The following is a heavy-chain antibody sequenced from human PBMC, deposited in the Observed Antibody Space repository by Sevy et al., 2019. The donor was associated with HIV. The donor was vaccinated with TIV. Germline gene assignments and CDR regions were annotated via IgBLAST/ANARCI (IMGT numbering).Heavy chain of an antibody. CDR2: ISASGGYT. D-gene: IGHD3-22*01. V-gene: IGHV3-23*01. J-gene: IGHJ4*02. CDR3: AKEDTSGYF. CDR1: TFTFHTYV. Sequence: RGCLRLSCAASTFTFHTYVMSWVRQAPEKGLEWVSTISASGGYTYYADSVKGRFTISRDNSKNTVYLQMNSLRDEDTTVYYCAKEDTSGYFWGQGTLVIVSS.